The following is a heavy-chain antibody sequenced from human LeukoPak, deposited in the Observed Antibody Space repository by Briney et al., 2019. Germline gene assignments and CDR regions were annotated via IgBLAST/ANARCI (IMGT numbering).Heavy chain of an antibody. CDR2: IKRDGSQK. CDR1: GFSFSSNW. CDR3: AKYPGYYFDSSGYYYPN. D-gene: IGHD3-22*01. V-gene: IGHV3-7*01. Sequence: GGSLRLSCAAPGFSFSSNWMGWVRQAPGKGLEWVAHIKRDGSQKYYLDSVKGRFTISRDNAKNSLYLQMNSLRVEDTAVYYCAKYPGYYFDSSGYYYPNWGQGILVTVSS. J-gene: IGHJ4*02.